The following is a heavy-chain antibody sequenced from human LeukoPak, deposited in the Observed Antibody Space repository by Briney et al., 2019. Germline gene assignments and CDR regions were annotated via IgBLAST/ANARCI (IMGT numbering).Heavy chain of an antibody. CDR3: ARIAIPGRHYFDP. J-gene: IGHJ5*01. CDR1: GYSFTDYS. D-gene: IGHD6-13*01. CDR2: INPNSGGT. V-gene: IGHV1-2*02. Sequence: ASVKVSCKASGYSFTDYSMHWVRQAPGQGLEWMGWINPNSGGTDYAQEFRGRVTMTRDTSISTAYMELSRLRSDDTAVFYCARIAIPGRHYFDPWGQGTLVTVSS.